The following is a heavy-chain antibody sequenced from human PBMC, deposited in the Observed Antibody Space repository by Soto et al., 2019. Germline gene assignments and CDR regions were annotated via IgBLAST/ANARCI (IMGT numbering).Heavy chain of an antibody. Sequence: SQTLSLTCAISGDSVSSNSAAWNCIRQSPSMGLEWLGRTYYRSKWYNDYAVSVKSRITINPDTSKNQFSLQLNSVTPEDTAVYYCARRRYCSSTSCYYYGMDVWGQGTTVTVSS. CDR2: TYYRSKWYN. CDR3: ARRRYCSSTSCYYYGMDV. CDR1: GDSVSSNSAA. J-gene: IGHJ6*02. V-gene: IGHV6-1*01. D-gene: IGHD2-2*01.